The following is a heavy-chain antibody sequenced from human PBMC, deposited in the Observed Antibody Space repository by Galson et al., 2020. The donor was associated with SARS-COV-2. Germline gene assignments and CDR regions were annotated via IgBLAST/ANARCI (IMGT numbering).Heavy chain of an antibody. CDR3: ATGWASEEGFDY. J-gene: IGHJ4*02. Sequence: ASVKVSCKVSGYTLTELSMHWVRQAPGKGLEWMGGFDPEDGETIYAQKFQGRVTMTEDTSTDTAYMELSSLRSEDTAVYYCATGWASEEGFDYWGQGTLVTVSS. D-gene: IGHD1-26*01. V-gene: IGHV1-24*01. CDR1: GYTLTELS. CDR2: FDPEDGET.